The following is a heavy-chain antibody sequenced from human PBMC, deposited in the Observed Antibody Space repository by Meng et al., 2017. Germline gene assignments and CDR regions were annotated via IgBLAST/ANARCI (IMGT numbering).Heavy chain of an antibody. V-gene: IGHV4-4*02. Sequence: QVELQESGTGLVTASGSRSLTCAGSGGSISSSNWWSWVRQPPGKGLEWIGEIYHSGSTNYNPSLKSRVTISVDKSKNQFSLKLSSVTAADTAVYYCARMSVLLWFGELFLNWGQGTLVTVSS. J-gene: IGHJ4*02. CDR2: IYHSGST. CDR1: GGSISSSNW. CDR3: ARMSVLLWFGELFLN. D-gene: IGHD3-10*01.